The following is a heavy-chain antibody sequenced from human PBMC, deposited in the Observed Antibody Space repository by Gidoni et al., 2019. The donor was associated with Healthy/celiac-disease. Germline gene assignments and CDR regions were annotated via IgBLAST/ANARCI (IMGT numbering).Heavy chain of an antibody. CDR2: IWYDGSNK. V-gene: IGHV3-33*01. D-gene: IGHD4-17*01. CDR1: GFTFSSYG. CDR3: ARDGLRAYYYYGMDV. Sequence: QVQLVESGGGVVHPGWSLRLSCAASGFTFSSYGMHWVRQAPGKGLGWVAVIWYDGSNKYYADSVKGRFTISRDNSKNTLYLQMNSLRAEDTAVYYCARDGLRAYYYYGMDVWGQGTTVTVSS. J-gene: IGHJ6*02.